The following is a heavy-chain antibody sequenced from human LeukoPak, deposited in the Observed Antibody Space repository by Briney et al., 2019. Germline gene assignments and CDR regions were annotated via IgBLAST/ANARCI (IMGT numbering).Heavy chain of an antibody. CDR1: GCTFSSYA. CDR2: ISGSGGST. Sequence: PGGSLRLSCAASGCTFSSYAMSWVRQAPGKGLEWVSAISGSGGSTYYADSVKGRFTISRDNSKNTLYLQMNSLRAEDTAVYYCAKDLAYCGGDCYNYYYYGMDVWGQGTTVTVSS. CDR3: AKDLAYCGGDCYNYYYYGMDV. V-gene: IGHV3-23*01. J-gene: IGHJ6*02. D-gene: IGHD2-21*02.